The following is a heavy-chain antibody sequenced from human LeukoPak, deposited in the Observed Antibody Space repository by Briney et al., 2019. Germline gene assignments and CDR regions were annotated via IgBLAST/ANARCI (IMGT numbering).Heavy chain of an antibody. CDR3: AGGSQGDY. V-gene: IGHV3-74*01. CDR1: GFTFNSYW. Sequence: PGGSLRLSCAASGFTFNSYWMHWVRQAPGKGLVWVSRIKSDGSSTSYADSVKGRFTISRDNAKNTLYLQMNSLRVEDTAVYYCAGGSQGDYWGQGTLVTVS. J-gene: IGHJ4*02. CDR2: IKSDGSST.